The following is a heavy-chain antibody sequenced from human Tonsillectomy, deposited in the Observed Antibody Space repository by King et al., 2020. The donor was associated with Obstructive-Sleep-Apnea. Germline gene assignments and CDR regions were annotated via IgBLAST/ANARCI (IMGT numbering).Heavy chain of an antibody. CDR3: ASSGIYGNFDY. D-gene: IGHD1-26*01. CDR1: GGSISSGVW. V-gene: IGHV4-4*02. CDR2: IYHSGSP. J-gene: IGHJ4*02. Sequence: QLQESGPGLVKPSGTLSLTCAVSGGSISSGVWWTWVRQPPGKGLEWIGEIYHSGSPNCNPSLKSRVTISVDKSKNQFSLKLSSVTAADTAVYYCASSGIYGNFDYWGQGTLVTVSS.